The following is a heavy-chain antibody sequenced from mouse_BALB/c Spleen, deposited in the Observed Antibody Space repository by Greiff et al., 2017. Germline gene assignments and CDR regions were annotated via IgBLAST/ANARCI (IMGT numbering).Heavy chain of an antibody. J-gene: IGHJ2*01. CDR2: INPSTGYT. Sequence: VQLQQSGAELAKPGASVKMSCKASGYTFTSYWMHWVKQRPGQGLEWIGYINPSTGYTEYNQKFKDKATLTADKSSSTAYMQLSSLTSEDSAVYYCARLTTVVRVDYWGQGTTLTVSS. D-gene: IGHD1-1*01. V-gene: IGHV1-7*01. CDR1: GYTFTSYW. CDR3: ARLTTVVRVDY.